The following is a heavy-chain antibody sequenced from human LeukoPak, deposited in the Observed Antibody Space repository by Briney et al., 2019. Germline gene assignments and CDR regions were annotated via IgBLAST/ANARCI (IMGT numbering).Heavy chain of an antibody. J-gene: IGHJ4*02. CDR2: IYYSGST. CDR1: GGSISSSSYY. CDR3: ARQAWGGYSYGPNYFDY. Sequence: PSETLSLTCTVSGGSISSSSYYWGWVRQPPGKGLEWIESIYYSGSTYYNPSLKSPVTISVDTSKNQFSLKLSSVTAADTAVYYCARQAWGGYSYGPNYFDYWGQGTLVTVSS. V-gene: IGHV4-39*01. D-gene: IGHD5-18*01.